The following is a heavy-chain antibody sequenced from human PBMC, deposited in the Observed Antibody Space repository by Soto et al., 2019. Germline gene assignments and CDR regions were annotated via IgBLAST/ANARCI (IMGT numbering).Heavy chain of an antibody. CDR2: ISAYNGNT. D-gene: IGHD2-2*01. Sequence: ASVKVSCKASGYSFTSYGINWVRQAPGQGLEWMGWISAYNGNTNYAQKVQGRVTMTTDTSTSTAYMELRSLRSDDTAVYYCARDHLNLAYRISTICYFPYDIWGQGTMVTV. J-gene: IGHJ3*02. CDR1: GYSFTSYG. CDR3: ARDHLNLAYRISTICYFPYDI. V-gene: IGHV1-18*01.